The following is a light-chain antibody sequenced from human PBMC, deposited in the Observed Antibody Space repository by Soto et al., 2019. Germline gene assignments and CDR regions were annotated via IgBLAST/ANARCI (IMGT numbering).Light chain of an antibody. V-gene: IGLV1-44*01. CDR1: SSNIGSSV. Sequence: QSVLTQPPSASGTPGQRVTISCSGSSSNIGSSVVNWYQQLPGTAPKLLIYSNNQRPSGFPDRFSGSKSGTSASLAISGLQSEDEADYYCAAWDDSLNGPVFGTGTKVTVL. CDR3: AAWDDSLNGPV. CDR2: SNN. J-gene: IGLJ1*01.